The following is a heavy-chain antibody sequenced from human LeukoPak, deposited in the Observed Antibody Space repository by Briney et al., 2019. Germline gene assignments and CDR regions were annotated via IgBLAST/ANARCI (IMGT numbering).Heavy chain of an antibody. V-gene: IGHV3-30*04. D-gene: IGHD6-19*01. J-gene: IGHJ6*02. CDR1: GFTFSSYA. CDR2: ISYDGSNK. Sequence: GGSLRLSCAASGFTFSSYAMHWVRQAPGKGLEWVAVISYDGSNKYYADSVKGRFTTSRDNSKNTLYLQMNSLRAEDTAVYYCASIRTLSGSGWYSGYYYYYGMDVWGQGTTVTVSS. CDR3: ASIRTLSGSGWYSGYYYYYGMDV.